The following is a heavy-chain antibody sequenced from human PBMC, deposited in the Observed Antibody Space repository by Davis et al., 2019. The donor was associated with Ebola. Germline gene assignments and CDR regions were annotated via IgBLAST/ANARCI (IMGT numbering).Heavy chain of an antibody. V-gene: IGHV3-9*01. CDR1: GFPFSRYA. Sequence: SLKISCAASGFPFSRYAMTWVRQAPGKGLEWVSGISWNSGSIGYADSVKGRFTISRDNAKNSLYLQMNSLRAEDTALYYCAKDMSGSYYYTDGMDVWGQGTTVTVSS. D-gene: IGHD1-26*01. J-gene: IGHJ6*02. CDR2: ISWNSGSI. CDR3: AKDMSGSYYYTDGMDV.